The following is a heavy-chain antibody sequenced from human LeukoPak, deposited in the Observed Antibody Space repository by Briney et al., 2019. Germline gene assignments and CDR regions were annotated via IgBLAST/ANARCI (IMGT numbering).Heavy chain of an antibody. J-gene: IGHJ5*02. CDR1: GGSISSGDYY. V-gene: IGHV4-39*07. CDR3: ARDGRYSSGDSFDP. D-gene: IGHD6-19*01. CDR2: IYYSGSST. Sequence: SETLSLTCTVSGGSISSGDYYWSWIRQPPGKGLEWIASIYYSGSSTYHNPSLKSRVTISVDTSKNQFSLNLSSVTAADTAVYYCARDGRYSSGDSFDPWGQGTLVTVSS.